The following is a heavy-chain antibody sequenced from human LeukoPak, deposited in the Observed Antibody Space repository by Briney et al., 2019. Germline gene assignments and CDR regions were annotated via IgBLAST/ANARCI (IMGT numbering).Heavy chain of an antibody. CDR1: GGSISGYY. D-gene: IGHD3-10*01. CDR2: INHSGST. J-gene: IGHJ5*02. V-gene: IGHV4-34*01. CDR3: ARKIGEEFPYNWFDP. Sequence: SETLSLTCTVSGGSISGYYWSWIRRPPGKGLEWIGEINHSGSTNYNPSLKSRVTISVDTSKNQFSLKLSSVTAADTAVYYCARKIGEEFPYNWFDPRGQGTLVTVSS.